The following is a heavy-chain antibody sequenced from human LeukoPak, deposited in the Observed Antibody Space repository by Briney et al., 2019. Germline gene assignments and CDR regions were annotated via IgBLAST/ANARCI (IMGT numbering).Heavy chain of an antibody. Sequence: ASVKVSCKASGYTFTSYGISWVRQAPGQGLEWMGWISANNGNTNYAQKLQGRVTVTTDTSTTTAYMELRSLRSDDTAVYYCARLYGSGWYDWFDPWGQGTLVTVSS. CDR3: ARLYGSGWYDWFDP. CDR1: GYTFTSYG. J-gene: IGHJ5*02. V-gene: IGHV1-18*01. CDR2: ISANNGNT. D-gene: IGHD6-19*01.